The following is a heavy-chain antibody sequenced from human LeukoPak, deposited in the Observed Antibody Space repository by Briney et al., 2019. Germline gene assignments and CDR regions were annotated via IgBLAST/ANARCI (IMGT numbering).Heavy chain of an antibody. D-gene: IGHD4-17*01. CDR3: AKDKSPTVTTGDFDY. J-gene: IGHJ4*02. CDR2: IGWNSGSI. Sequence: PGGSLRLSCAASGFTFDDYAMHWVRQAPGKGLEWVSGIGWNSGSIGYADSVKGRFTISRDNAKNSLYLQMNSLRAEDTALYYCAKDKSPTVTTGDFDYWGQGTLVTVSS. CDR1: GFTFDDYA. V-gene: IGHV3-9*01.